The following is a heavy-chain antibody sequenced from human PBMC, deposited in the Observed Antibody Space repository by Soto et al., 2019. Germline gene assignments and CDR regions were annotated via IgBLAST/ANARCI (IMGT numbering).Heavy chain of an antibody. Sequence: SVPTLVNPTQTLTLTCTFSGFSLSTSGVGVGWIRQPPGKALEWLTLIYWNDDKRYSPSLRSRLTITKDTSRNQVVLTMTDMDTVDKARYSCAYLYALYGPGSYLFDSCGQGTLVTVSS. J-gene: IGHJ4*02. V-gene: IGHV2-5*01. CDR1: GFSLSTSGVG. CDR3: AYLYALYGPGSYLFDS. CDR2: IYWNDDK. D-gene: IGHD3-10*01.